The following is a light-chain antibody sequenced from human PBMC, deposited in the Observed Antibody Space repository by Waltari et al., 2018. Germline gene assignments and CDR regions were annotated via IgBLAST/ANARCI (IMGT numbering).Light chain of an antibody. V-gene: IGKV1-5*03. J-gene: IGKJ1*01. Sequence: DIQMTQSQSSLSAFVGDRVTITCRASQGVSSWLAWYQQKPGKAPKLLIYKASNLQSGVPSRFSGSGAGTDFTLTIRSLQPEDFATYYCQHYRNAPPWSFGQGTKVEIK. CDR1: QGVSSW. CDR3: QHYRNAPPWS. CDR2: KAS.